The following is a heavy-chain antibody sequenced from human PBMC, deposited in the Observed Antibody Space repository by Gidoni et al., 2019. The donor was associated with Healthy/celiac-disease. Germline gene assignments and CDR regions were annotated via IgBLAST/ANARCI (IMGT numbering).Heavy chain of an antibody. J-gene: IGHJ5*02. D-gene: IGHD4-17*01. Sequence: QLVQSGAEVNKPGETLRITRNGSGYSLTSYGISWVRQRPGKGLEWMGRIVPSDSYTNYSPYVQGHVTRSADQSISTAYLQWSSLKASDTAMYYCARLTDYGDYPLKDPWGQGTLVTVSS. CDR3: ARLTDYGDYPLKDP. CDR1: GYSLTSYG. CDR2: IVPSDSYT. V-gene: IGHV5-10-1*03.